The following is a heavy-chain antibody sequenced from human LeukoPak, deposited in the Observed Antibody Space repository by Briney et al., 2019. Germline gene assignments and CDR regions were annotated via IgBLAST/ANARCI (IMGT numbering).Heavy chain of an antibody. V-gene: IGHV1-2*02. CDR2: INPNSGCS. D-gene: IGHD6-13*01. CDR3: ARGYGSSWFDY. CDR1: GYTFTINY. Sequence: ASVKVSCKASGYTFTINYIHWVRQAPGQGLEWMGWINPNSGCSNHAQRFQGRVTMTRDTSISTAYLELPSLPSDDTALYYCARGYGSSWFDYWGQGALVTVSS. J-gene: IGHJ5*01.